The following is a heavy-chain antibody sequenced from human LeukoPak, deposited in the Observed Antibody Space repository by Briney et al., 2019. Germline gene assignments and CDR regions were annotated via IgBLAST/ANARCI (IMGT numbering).Heavy chain of an antibody. CDR3: ARDQLRYYGSGSYYSDMDV. CDR2: INPSGGST. Sequence: ASVKVSCKASGYTFTSYYMHWVRQAPGQGLEWMGIINPSGGSTSYAQKFQGRVTMTTDTSTTTGYMELRSLRSDDTAVYYCARDQLRYYGSGSYYSDMDVWGQGTTVTVSS. D-gene: IGHD3-10*01. J-gene: IGHJ6*02. CDR1: GYTFTSYY. V-gene: IGHV1-46*01.